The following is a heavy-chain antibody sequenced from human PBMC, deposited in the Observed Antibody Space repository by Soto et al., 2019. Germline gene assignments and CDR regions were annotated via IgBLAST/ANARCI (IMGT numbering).Heavy chain of an antibody. D-gene: IGHD1-7*01. CDR3: AGTTSHQWYYMDV. CDR1: GDSVSRNSAA. V-gene: IGHV6-1*01. CDR2: TYYRSRWYN. J-gene: IGHJ6*03. Sequence: PTQTLSRTCAISGDSVSRNSAAWNWIRLSPSRGLEWLARTYYRSRWYNDYAVSVRSRITVNPDTSKNQFSLQLTSVTPEDTAVYYCAGTTSHQWYYMDVWGKGTTVTVSS.